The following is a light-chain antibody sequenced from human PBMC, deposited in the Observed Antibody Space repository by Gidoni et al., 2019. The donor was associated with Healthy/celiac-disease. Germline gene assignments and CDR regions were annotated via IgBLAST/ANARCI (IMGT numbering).Light chain of an antibody. CDR3: AAWDDSLSGFVV. Sequence: QSGRTHPPPASGTPGQRVTISCSGSSSNIGSNYVYWYQQLPGTAPKLLIYRNNQRPSGVPDRFSGSKSGTSASLAISGLRSEDEADYYCAAWDDSLSGFVVFGGGTKLTVL. CDR1: SSNIGSNY. J-gene: IGLJ2*01. CDR2: RNN. V-gene: IGLV1-47*01.